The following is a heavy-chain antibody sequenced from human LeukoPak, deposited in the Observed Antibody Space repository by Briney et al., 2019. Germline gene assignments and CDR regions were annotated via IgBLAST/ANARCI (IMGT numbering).Heavy chain of an antibody. V-gene: IGHV3-48*04. J-gene: IGHJ4*02. CDR3: ARDLSGGNLDY. Sequence: GGSLRLSCAASGFTFSGYSMHWVRQAPGKGLEWVSYITSSGSTRYYADSVKGRFTTSRDNAKNSLFLQLNSLRAEDTAVYFCARDLSGGNLDYWGQGTLVTVAS. CDR1: GFTFSGYS. CDR2: ITSSGSTR. D-gene: IGHD6-25*01.